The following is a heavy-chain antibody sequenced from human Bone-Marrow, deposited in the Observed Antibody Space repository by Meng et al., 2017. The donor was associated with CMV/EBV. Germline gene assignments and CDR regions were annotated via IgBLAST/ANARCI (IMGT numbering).Heavy chain of an antibody. V-gene: IGHV1-18*01. Sequence: ASVKVSCKASGYTFVNYGLSWVRQAPGQGLEWMGWISIYNGNTNYAEKFQGRVTMTRDTSISTAYMELSRLRSDDTAVYYCARSGMVVVPAAHWGQGTLVTVSS. CDR1: GYTFVNYG. CDR2: ISIYNGNT. CDR3: ARSGMVVVPAAH. J-gene: IGHJ4*02. D-gene: IGHD2-2*01.